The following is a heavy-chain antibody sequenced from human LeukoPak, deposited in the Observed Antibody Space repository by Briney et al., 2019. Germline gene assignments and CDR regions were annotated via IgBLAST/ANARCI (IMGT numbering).Heavy chain of an antibody. J-gene: IGHJ4*02. Sequence: GASVKVSCKAAGYTFTDYYIHWVRQAPGQGLEWMGWINPNSGGTNYAQKFQGRVTMPRDTLISAAYMELSGLRSDDTAVFYCARVSSKWDTYFHYWGQGSLVTVSS. D-gene: IGHD5-18*01. CDR2: INPNSGGT. CDR1: GYTFTDYY. V-gene: IGHV1-2*02. CDR3: ARVSSKWDTYFHY.